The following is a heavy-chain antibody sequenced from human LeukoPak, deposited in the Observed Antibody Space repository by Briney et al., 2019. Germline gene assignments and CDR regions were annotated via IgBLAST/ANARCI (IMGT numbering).Heavy chain of an antibody. J-gene: IGHJ4*02. V-gene: IGHV1-46*01. CDR2: INPSGGST. D-gene: IGHD2-15*01. CDR1: GYTFTRYY. Sequence: GASVKVSCKASGYTFTRYYMHWVRQAPGQGLEGMGIINPSGGSTSYAQKFQGRVTMTRDTSTSTVYMELSSLRSEDTAVYYCARDPPRQGQKYCSGGSCYSNDYWGQGTLVTVSS. CDR3: ARDPPRQGQKYCSGGSCYSNDY.